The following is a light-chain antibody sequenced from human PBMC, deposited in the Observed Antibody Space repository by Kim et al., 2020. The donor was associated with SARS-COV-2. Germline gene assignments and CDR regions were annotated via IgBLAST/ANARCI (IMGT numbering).Light chain of an antibody. CDR3: QSYNRDNVI. V-gene: IGLV6-57*03. J-gene: IGLJ2*01. Sequence: KPVTISCTRSSGSIDDNYVQWYQQRPGGVPTTVIYEDDQRPSGVSDRFSGSIDNSSNSASLTISGLRTEDEADYYCQSYNRDNVIFGGGTQLTVL. CDR1: SGSIDDNY. CDR2: EDD.